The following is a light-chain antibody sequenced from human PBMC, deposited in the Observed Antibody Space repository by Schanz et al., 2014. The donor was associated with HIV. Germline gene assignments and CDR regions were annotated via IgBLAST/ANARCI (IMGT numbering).Light chain of an antibody. V-gene: IGLV2-23*01. CDR3: GSYAHSNRWV. J-gene: IGLJ3*02. CDR1: SSDVGNYNL. CDR2: EGS. Sequence: QSALTQPDSVSGSPGQSITISCTGTSSDVGNYNLVSWYQQHPGKAPKLLVYEGSRRPSGVSSRFSGSKSGNTASLTISGLQAEDEGDYYCGSYAHSNRWVFGGGTKLTV.